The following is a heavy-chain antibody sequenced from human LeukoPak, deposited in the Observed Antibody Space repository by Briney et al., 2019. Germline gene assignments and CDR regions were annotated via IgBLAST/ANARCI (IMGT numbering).Heavy chain of an antibody. Sequence: SETLSLTCTVSGGSISSYYWSWIRQPPGKGLVWIGEINHSGSTNYNPSLKSRVTISVDTSKNQFSLKLSSVTAADTAVYYCARGYDFDYWGQGTLVTVSS. CDR2: INHSGST. CDR1: GGSISSYY. V-gene: IGHV4-34*01. CDR3: ARGYDFDY. J-gene: IGHJ4*02.